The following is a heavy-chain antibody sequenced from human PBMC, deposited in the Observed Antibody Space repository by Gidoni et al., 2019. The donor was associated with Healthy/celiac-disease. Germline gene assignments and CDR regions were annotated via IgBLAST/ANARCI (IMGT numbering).Heavy chain of an antibody. D-gene: IGHD2-15*01. Sequence: YYVDSVKGRFTISRDNAKNSLYLQMNSLRAEDTAVYYCARAGAATAYYFDYWGQGTLVTVSS. J-gene: IGHJ4*02. V-gene: IGHV3-7*01. CDR3: ARAGAATAYYFDY.